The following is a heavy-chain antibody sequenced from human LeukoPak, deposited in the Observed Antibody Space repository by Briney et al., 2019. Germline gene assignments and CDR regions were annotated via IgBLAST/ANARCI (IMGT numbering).Heavy chain of an antibody. J-gene: IGHJ4*02. Sequence: SETLSLTCAVYGGSFSDYYWSWVRQPPGKGLEWIGEINHSGTNRYNPSLESRLTISIDTSKNQFSLKLSSVTAADTAKYYCARSYYYDGFDYSLGYWGQGTLVTVSS. CDR2: INHSGTN. CDR3: ARSYYYDGFDYSLGY. V-gene: IGHV4-34*01. D-gene: IGHD3-22*01. CDR1: GGSFSDYY.